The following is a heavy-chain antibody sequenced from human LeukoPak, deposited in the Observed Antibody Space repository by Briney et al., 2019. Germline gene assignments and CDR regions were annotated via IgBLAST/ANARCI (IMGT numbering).Heavy chain of an antibody. J-gene: IGHJ4*02. V-gene: IGHV4-34*01. CDR3: ARGVRYCSSTSCYEFDY. D-gene: IGHD2-2*01. CDR1: GGSFSGYY. Sequence: SETLSLTCAVYGGSFSGYYWSWIRQPPGKGLEWIGEINHSGSTNYNPSLKSRVTISVDTSKNRFSLKLSSVTAADTAVYYCARGVRYCSSTSCYEFDYWGQGTLVTVSS. CDR2: INHSGST.